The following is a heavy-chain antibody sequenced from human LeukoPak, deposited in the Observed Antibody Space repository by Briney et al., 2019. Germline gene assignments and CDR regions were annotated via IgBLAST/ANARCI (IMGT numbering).Heavy chain of an antibody. J-gene: IGHJ3*02. Sequence: GGSLRLSCAASGFTFSSYSMNWVRQAPGKGLEWVANIKKDGSDKSYVGSVKGRFTISRDNSKNTLYLQMNSLRAEDTAVYYCAKDHGYSYGYFDAFDIWGQGTMVTVSS. V-gene: IGHV3-7*03. CDR3: AKDHGYSYGYFDAFDI. D-gene: IGHD5-18*01. CDR2: IKKDGSDK. CDR1: GFTFSSYS.